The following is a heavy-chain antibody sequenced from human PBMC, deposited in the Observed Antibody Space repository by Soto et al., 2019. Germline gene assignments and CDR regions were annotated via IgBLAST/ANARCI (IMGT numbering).Heavy chain of an antibody. CDR2: IYYSGST. J-gene: IGHJ6*02. D-gene: IGHD3-3*01. CDR1: GGSISSYY. Sequence: SETLSLTCTVSGGSISSYYWSWIRQPPGKGLEWIGHIYYSGSTNYNPSLKSRVTISVDTSKNQFSLKLSSVTAADTAVYYCARDQVRGSSLDFWSGYYKGYYYYYGMDVWGQGTTVTVSS. CDR3: ARDQVRGSSLDFWSGYYKGYYYYYGMDV. V-gene: IGHV4-59*01.